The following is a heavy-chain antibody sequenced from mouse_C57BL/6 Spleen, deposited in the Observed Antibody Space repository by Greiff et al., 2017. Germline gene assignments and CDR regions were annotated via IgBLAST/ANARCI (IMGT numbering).Heavy chain of an antibody. CDR1: GYTFTSYD. CDR3: ARSFYDYGSSPFDYYAMDY. CDR2: IYPRDGST. Sequence: QVQLQQPGPELVKPGASVKLSCKASGYTFTSYDINWVKQRPGQGLEWIGWIYPRDGSTKYNEKFKGKATMTVDTSSSTAYMELHSLTSEDSAVYFCARSFYDYGSSPFDYYAMDYWGQGTSVTVST. V-gene: IGHV1-85*01. J-gene: IGHJ4*01. D-gene: IGHD1-1*01.